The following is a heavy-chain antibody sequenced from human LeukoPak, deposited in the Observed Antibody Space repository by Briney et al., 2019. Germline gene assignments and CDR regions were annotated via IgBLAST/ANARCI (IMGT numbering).Heavy chain of an antibody. Sequence: SRTLSLTCTVSGGSISSGSYYWSWIRQPAGKGLEWIGRIYTSGSTNYNPSLKSRVTISVDTSKNQFSLKLSSVTAADTAVYYCARGPGSPYYDILTGYRSFAGMDVWGKGTTVTISS. J-gene: IGHJ6*04. CDR3: ARGPGSPYYDILTGYRSFAGMDV. D-gene: IGHD3-9*01. CDR2: IYTSGST. CDR1: GGSISSGSYY. V-gene: IGHV4-61*02.